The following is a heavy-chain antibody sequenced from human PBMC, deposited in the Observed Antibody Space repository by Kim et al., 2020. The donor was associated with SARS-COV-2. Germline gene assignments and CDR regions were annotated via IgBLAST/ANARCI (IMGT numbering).Heavy chain of an antibody. Sequence: YAYSVRVRFTVARDNAKNSLYLQMNSLRAEDTAFYYCAREISCIRGDACDIWGQGTMVTVSS. V-gene: IGHV3-48*03. D-gene: IGHD3-10*01. J-gene: IGHJ3*02. CDR3: AREISCIRGDACDI.